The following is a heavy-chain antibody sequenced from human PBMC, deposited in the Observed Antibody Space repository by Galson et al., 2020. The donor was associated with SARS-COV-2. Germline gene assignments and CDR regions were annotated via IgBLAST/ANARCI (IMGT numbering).Heavy chain of an antibody. J-gene: IGHJ3*02. CDR3: ARVLPAAIPHARDAFDI. CDR1: GGTFSSYA. Sequence: SVKVSCKASGGTFSSYAISWVRQAPGQGLEWMGGIIPIFGTANYAQKFQGRVTITADKSTSTAYMELSSLRSEDTAVYYCARVLPAAIPHARDAFDIWGQGTMVTVSS. V-gene: IGHV1-69*06. CDR2: IIPIFGTA. D-gene: IGHD2-2*01.